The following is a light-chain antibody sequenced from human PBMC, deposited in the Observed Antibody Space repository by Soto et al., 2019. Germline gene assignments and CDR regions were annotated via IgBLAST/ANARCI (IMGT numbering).Light chain of an antibody. J-gene: IGLJ2*01. CDR3: SSYTNNSPEV. CDR2: DVN. V-gene: IGLV2-14*01. CDR1: SSDVGGYKY. Sequence: QSVLTQPASVSGSPGQSITISCTGTSSDVGGYKYVSWYQQHPGKAPKLMIYDVNNRPSGVSNRFSGSKSGNTASLTISGLQAEDEADYYCSSYTNNSPEVFGGGTKLTVL.